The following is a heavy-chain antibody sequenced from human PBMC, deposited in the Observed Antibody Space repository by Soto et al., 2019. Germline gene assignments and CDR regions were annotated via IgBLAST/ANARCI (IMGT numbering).Heavy chain of an antibody. CDR2: IYYSGST. Sequence: ASETLSLTCTVSGGSISSYYWSWIRQPPGKGLEWIGYIYYSGSTNYNPSLKSRVTISVDTSKNQFSLKLSSVTAADTAVYYCARYGGYCSSTSCYLAEYFQHWGQGTLVTVSS. CDR3: ARYGGYCSSTSCYLAEYFQH. J-gene: IGHJ1*01. CDR1: GGSISSYY. D-gene: IGHD2-2*01. V-gene: IGHV4-59*08.